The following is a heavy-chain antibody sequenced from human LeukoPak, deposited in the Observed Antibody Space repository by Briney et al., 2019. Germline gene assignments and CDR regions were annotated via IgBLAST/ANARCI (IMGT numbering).Heavy chain of an antibody. CDR2: IYYSGST. J-gene: IGHJ4*02. CDR1: GGSISSGGCH. D-gene: IGHD3-3*01. Sequence: SETLSLTCTVSGGSISSGGCHWSWIRQHPGKGLEWIGYIYYSGSTYYNPSLKSRVTISVDTSKNQFSLKLSSVTAADTAVYYCARINPYYDFWSGSEVYFDSWGQGTLVTVSS. V-gene: IGHV4-31*03. CDR3: ARINPYYDFWSGSEVYFDS.